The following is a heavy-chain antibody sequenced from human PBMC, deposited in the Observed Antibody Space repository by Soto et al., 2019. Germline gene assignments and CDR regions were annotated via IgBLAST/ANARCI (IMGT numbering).Heavy chain of an antibody. D-gene: IGHD3-9*01. CDR1: GFTFSSYW. CDR3: ARAGILRYFDWLSYSPSYYYYYMDV. J-gene: IGHJ6*03. V-gene: IGHV3-7*01. Sequence: LRLSCAASGFTFSSYWMSWVRQAPGKGLEWVANIKQDGSEKYYVDSVKGRFTISRDNAKNSLYLQMNSLRAEDTAVYYCARAGILRYFDWLSYSPSYYYYYMDVWGKGTTVTVSS. CDR2: IKQDGSEK.